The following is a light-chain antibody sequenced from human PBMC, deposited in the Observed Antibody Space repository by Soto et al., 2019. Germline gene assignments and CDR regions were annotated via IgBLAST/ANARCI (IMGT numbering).Light chain of an antibody. CDR2: DVT. V-gene: IGLV2-11*01. Sequence: QSVLTQPRSVSGSPGQSVTISCTGTSSDVGRYDYVSWYQQHPGEAPKLVVYDVTKRPSGVPDRFSGSKSGNTASLTISGLQAEDEADYYCCSYAGSYSYVFGTGTKLTVL. J-gene: IGLJ1*01. CDR3: CSYAGSYSYV. CDR1: SSDVGRYDY.